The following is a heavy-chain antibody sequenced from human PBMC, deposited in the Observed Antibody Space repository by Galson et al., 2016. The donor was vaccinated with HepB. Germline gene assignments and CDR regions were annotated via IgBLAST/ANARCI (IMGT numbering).Heavy chain of an antibody. CDR2: IYSDGST. Sequence: SLRLSCAASGFTVSNNYMTWVRQAPGKGLEWVSLIYSDGSTRYADSVRGRFTISRDNTKNTLFLQMNSLRAEDTAVYYCARDIGGYGGKWGQGTLVTVSS. J-gene: IGHJ4*02. CDR3: ARDIGGYGGK. V-gene: IGHV3-66*01. D-gene: IGHD5-12*01. CDR1: GFTVSNNY.